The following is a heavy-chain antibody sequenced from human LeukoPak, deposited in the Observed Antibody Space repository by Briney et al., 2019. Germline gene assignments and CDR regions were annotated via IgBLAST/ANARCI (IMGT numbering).Heavy chain of an antibody. CDR3: ARDLRGYGTYYYYMDV. CDR1: GGSISSSSYY. Sequence: SETLSLTCTVPGGSISSSSYYWGWIRQPPGKGLEWIGSIYYSGSTKYNPSLKSRVTISVDTSKNQFSLKLSSVTAADTAVYYCARDLRGYGTYYYYMDVWGKGTTVTISS. D-gene: IGHD5-18*01. CDR2: IYYSGST. J-gene: IGHJ6*03. V-gene: IGHV4-39*07.